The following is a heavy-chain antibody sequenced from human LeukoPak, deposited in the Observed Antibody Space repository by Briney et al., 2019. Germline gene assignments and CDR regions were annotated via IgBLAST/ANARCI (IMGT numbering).Heavy chain of an antibody. V-gene: IGHV4-34*01. J-gene: IGHJ4*02. Sequence: PSETLSLTCAVYGGSFGGYYWSWIRQPPGKGLEWIGEINHSGSTNYNPSLKSRVTISVDTSKNQFSLKLSSVTAADTAVYYCARRPGSRRFDYWGQGILVIVSS. CDR1: GGSFGGYY. D-gene: IGHD1-26*01. CDR3: ARRPGSRRFDY. CDR2: INHSGST.